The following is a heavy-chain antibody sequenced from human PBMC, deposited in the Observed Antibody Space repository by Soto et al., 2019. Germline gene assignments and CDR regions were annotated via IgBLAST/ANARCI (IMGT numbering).Heavy chain of an antibody. CDR1: GFSFTSYY. CDR3: ARGPIVRFLEWLLHYNWFDP. J-gene: IGHJ5*02. Sequence: ASAKVCCEEPGFSFTSYYINWLRQATGKGLEWMGWMNPNSGNTGYAQKFQGRVTMTRNTSISTAYMELSSLRSEDTAVYYCARGPIVRFLEWLLHYNWFDPWGQGTLVTVSS. D-gene: IGHD3-3*01. CDR2: MNPNSGNT. V-gene: IGHV1-8*01.